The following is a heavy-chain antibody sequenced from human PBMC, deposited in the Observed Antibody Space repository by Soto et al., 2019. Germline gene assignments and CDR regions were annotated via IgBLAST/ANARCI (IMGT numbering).Heavy chain of an antibody. D-gene: IGHD3-10*01. J-gene: IGHJ3*02. CDR3: ARHANRNYYDAFDI. CDR2: IYYSGST. CDR1: GGSITSGTYY. Sequence: SETLSLTCTVSGGSITSGTYYWGWIRQPPGRGLEWIGSIYYSGSTYYNPSLKSRATISVDTSKNQFSLKLTSVTAADTAVYYCARHANRNYYDAFDIWGQGTMVT. V-gene: IGHV4-39*01.